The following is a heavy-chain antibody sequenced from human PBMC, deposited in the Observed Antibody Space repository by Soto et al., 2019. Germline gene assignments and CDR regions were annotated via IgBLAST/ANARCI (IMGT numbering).Heavy chain of an antibody. CDR1: GFTFSSYA. V-gene: IGHV3-30-3*01. CDR3: ARESSLVGYYYGMDV. CDR2: ISYDGSNK. J-gene: IGHJ6*02. D-gene: IGHD6-6*01. Sequence: QVQLVESGGGVVQPGRSLRLSCAASGFTFSSYARHWVRQAPGKGLEWVAVISYDGSNKYYADSVKGRFTISRDNSKNTLYLQMNSLRAEDTAVYYCARESSLVGYYYGMDVWGQGTTVTVSS.